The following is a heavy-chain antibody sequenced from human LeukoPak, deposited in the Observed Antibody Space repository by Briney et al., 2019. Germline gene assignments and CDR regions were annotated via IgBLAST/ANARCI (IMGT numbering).Heavy chain of an antibody. CDR2: IIPIFGTA. CDR1: GGTFSSYA. J-gene: IGHJ6*03. Sequence: SVKVSCKASGGTFSSYAISWVRQAPGQGLEWMGGIIPIFGTANYAQKFQGRVTITADESTSTAYMELSSLRSEDTAVYYCARQIVVVPAARSNYYYMDVWGKGTTVTVSS. D-gene: IGHD2-2*01. CDR3: ARQIVVVPAARSNYYYMDV. V-gene: IGHV1-69*01.